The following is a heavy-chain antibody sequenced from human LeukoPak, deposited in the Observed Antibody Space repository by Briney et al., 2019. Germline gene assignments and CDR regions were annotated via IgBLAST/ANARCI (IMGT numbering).Heavy chain of an antibody. D-gene: IGHD3-22*01. CDR1: GYPFTTYY. V-gene: IGHV1-2*02. CDR2: FNPNSGAT. CDR3: ARGPDTSGYYPFDY. Sequence: GASVKVSCKASGYPFTTYYIHWVRQAPGQGLEWMGWFNPNSGATEYAQKFQGRVTMSSDTSIATAYVELNILRSDDTAVYYCARGPDTSGYYPFDYWGQGTLVTVSS. J-gene: IGHJ4*02.